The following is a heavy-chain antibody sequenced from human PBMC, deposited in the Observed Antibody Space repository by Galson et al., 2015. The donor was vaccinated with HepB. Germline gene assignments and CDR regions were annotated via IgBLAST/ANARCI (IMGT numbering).Heavy chain of an antibody. CDR3: ARALRSTAYLFDY. V-gene: IGHV1-69*02. CDR2: IIPILGIA. D-gene: IGHD4-11*01. Sequence: SVKVSCKASGGTFSSYTISWVRQAPGQGLEWMGRIIPILGIANYAQKFQGRVTITADKSTSTAYMELSSLRSEDTAVYYCARALRSTAYLFDYWGQGTLVTVSS. J-gene: IGHJ4*02. CDR1: GGTFSSYT.